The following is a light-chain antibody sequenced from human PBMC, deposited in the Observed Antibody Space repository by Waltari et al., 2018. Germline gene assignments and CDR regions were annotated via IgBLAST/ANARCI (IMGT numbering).Light chain of an antibody. V-gene: IGLV2-23*02. J-gene: IGLJ3*02. CDR1: SSDVGSYNP. CDR2: EVT. CDR3: CSYAGSTTWV. Sequence: QSALTQPASVSGSPGQSITISCTGTSSDVGSYNPVSWYQHHPGKAPKLMIYEVTKRPSGVSNRFSGSTSGNTASLPISGLQAEDEADYYCCSYAGSTTWVFGGGTKLTVL.